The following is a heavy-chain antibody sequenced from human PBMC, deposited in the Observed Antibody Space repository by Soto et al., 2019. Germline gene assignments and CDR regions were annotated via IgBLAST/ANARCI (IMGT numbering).Heavy chain of an antibody. CDR2: IYYSGST. Sequence: SETLSLTCTVSGGSISSSSYYWGWIRQPPGKGLEWIGSIYYSGSTYYNPSLKSRVTISVDTSKNQFSLKLSSVTAADTAVYYCARRSARSNDFWMNHYYYYYMDVWGKGTTVTVSS. D-gene: IGHD3-3*01. J-gene: IGHJ6*03. CDR1: GGSISSSSYY. CDR3: ARRSARSNDFWMNHYYYYYMDV. V-gene: IGHV4-39*01.